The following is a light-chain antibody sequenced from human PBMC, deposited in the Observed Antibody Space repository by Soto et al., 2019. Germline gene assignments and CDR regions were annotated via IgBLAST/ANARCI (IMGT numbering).Light chain of an antibody. J-gene: IGLJ1*01. CDR2: EVS. Sequence: QSALAQPASVSGSPGQSITISCTGTSSDVGGYNFVSWYQQHPGKVPKLMIYEVSYRPSGVSNRFSGSKSANTASLTISGLQPEDEADYYCTSYTASSTYVFGTGTKVTV. CDR1: SSDVGGYNF. V-gene: IGLV2-14*01. CDR3: TSYTASSTYV.